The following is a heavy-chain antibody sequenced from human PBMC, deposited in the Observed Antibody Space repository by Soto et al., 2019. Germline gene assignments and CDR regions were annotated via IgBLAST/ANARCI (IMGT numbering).Heavy chain of an antibody. Sequence: TSETLSLTCAVSGGSLSTYYWSWVRQPPGKGLEWIGSIYYSGSTNYNPSLKSRVTISVDTSKNQFSLKLSSVTAADTAVYYCARLNDFGTPYYFDYWGQGTLVTVSS. D-gene: IGHD3-16*01. V-gene: IGHV4-59*08. CDR2: IYYSGST. CDR3: ARLNDFGTPYYFDY. CDR1: GGSLSTYY. J-gene: IGHJ4*02.